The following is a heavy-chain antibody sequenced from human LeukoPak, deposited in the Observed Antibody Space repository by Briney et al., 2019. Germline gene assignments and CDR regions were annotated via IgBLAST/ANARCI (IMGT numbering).Heavy chain of an antibody. CDR3: ARVEVGGWFDP. D-gene: IGHD2-2*01. CDR1: GGSISSYY. CDR2: IYYSGST. J-gene: IGHJ5*02. Sequence: PSETLSLTCTVSGGSISSYYWSWIRQPPGKGLEWIGYIYYSGSTDYNPSLKSRVTIPVDTSKNQFSLKLSSVTAADTAVYYCARVEVGGWFDPWGQGTLVTVSS. V-gene: IGHV4-59*01.